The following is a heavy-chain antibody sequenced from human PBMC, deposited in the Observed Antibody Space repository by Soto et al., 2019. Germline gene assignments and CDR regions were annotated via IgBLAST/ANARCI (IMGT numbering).Heavy chain of an antibody. D-gene: IGHD3-22*01. CDR2: MNPNSGNT. CDR3: ALVPITMIVVVTTV. V-gene: IGHV1-8*01. J-gene: IGHJ4*02. Sequence: QVQLVQSGAEVKKPGASVKVSCKASGYTFTSYDINWVRQATGQGLEWMGWMNPNSGNTGYAQKFQGRVTMTRNTSISTAYMELSSLRSEDTAVYYCALVPITMIVVVTTVWGQGTLVTVSS. CDR1: GYTFTSYD.